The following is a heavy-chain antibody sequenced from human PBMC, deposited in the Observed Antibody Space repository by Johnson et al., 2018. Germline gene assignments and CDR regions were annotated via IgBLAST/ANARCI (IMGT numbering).Heavy chain of an antibody. J-gene: IGHJ3*02. CDR2: IKPGDSDG. V-gene: IGHV5-51*01. Sequence: EVQLVESGAELKKPGQSLKISCQASGYGFTSYWIGWVRQTPDKGLEYMGVIKPGDSDGRYSPSFQGQVPISADKSVSTVYLHWRSLKASDSAIYYCARGPRVTILGVTHHPGYDAFHIWGQGTVVTVSS. D-gene: IGHD3-3*01. CDR1: GYGFTSYW. CDR3: ARGPRVTILGVTHHPGYDAFHI.